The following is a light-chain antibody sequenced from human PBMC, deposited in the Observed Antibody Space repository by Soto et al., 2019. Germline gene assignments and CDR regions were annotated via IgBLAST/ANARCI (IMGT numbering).Light chain of an antibody. CDR3: QQRANWPLT. J-gene: IGKJ4*01. CDR1: QSVGSD. V-gene: IGKV3-11*01. Sequence: MVMTQAPATLAVSAGEKTTLSSSRGQSVGSDLAWYQQKPGQAPRLVIYDIFTRATGVPTRISGSGSRTDFTLTISSLEPEDFAVYYCQQRANWPLTFGGGTKVDIK. CDR2: DIF.